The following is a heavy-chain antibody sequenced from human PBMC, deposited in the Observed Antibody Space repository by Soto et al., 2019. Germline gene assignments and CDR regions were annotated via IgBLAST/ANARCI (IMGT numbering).Heavy chain of an antibody. J-gene: IGHJ4*02. Sequence: QVQLVQSGAEEKKPGGSVKVSCKASGYTFSDYAMHWVRQAPGQRLEWMGWINAGNGDTKYLKKFQGRVTITRDTSVSTAYMELTSLTSEDTAVYYCAKVGSGQSWGYYFNYWGQGTLVTVSS. CDR3: AKVGSGQSWGYYFNY. D-gene: IGHD7-27*01. CDR2: INAGNGDT. CDR1: GYTFSDYA. V-gene: IGHV1-3*05.